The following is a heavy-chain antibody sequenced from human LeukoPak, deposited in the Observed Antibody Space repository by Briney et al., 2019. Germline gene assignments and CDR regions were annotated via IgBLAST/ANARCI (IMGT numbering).Heavy chain of an antibody. D-gene: IGHD4-23*01. CDR2: VNPNSGGT. V-gene: IGHV1-2*02. CDR3: ARDSYCGNCSLGY. J-gene: IGHJ4*02. CDR1: GFTFTGYY. Sequence: ASVKLSCKASGFTFTGYYIHWVRQAPGQGLEWMGWVNPNSGGTNYAQMFQGRVTMTRDTSINTAYMELSGLRSDDTAVYYCARDSYCGNCSLGYWGQGTLVTVSS.